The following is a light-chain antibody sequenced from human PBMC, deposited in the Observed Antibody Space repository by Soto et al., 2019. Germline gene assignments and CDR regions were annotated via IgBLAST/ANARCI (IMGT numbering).Light chain of an antibody. Sequence: DIVMTQSPDSLPVSLGERATIDCKSSQSVLYDSNDKNYLAWYQQKPGQPPKLLIYWASTRESGVPDRFSGSGSGTDFTLTISSLQAEDLAVYYCQQYYSTPFTFGGGTKVEIK. CDR2: WAS. CDR3: QQYYSTPFT. V-gene: IGKV4-1*01. J-gene: IGKJ4*01. CDR1: QSVLYDSNDKNY.